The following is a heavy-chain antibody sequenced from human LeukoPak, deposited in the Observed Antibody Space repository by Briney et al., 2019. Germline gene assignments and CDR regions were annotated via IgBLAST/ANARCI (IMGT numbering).Heavy chain of an antibody. CDR3: VRGVGVSRFNYFDP. V-gene: IGHV3-48*02. J-gene: IGHJ5*02. D-gene: IGHD6-13*01. CDR2: ISSSDSTT. Sequence: PGGSLRLSCEASGFRFSDYSMNWVRQTPGKGLEWISYISSSDSTTYYTDSVRGRFTISRDNSKNTLFLQMNSLRDDDTAVYYCVRGVGVSRFNYFDPWGQGTLVIVSS. CDR1: GFRFSDYS.